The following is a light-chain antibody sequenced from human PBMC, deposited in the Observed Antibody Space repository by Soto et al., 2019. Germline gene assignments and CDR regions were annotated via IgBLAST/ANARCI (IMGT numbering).Light chain of an antibody. CDR2: HAS. Sequence: DIQMTQSPSTLSVSVGDRVTITCRASQSISTYLAWYQQKPGKAPKLLIYHASNLESGVPSRFSGSGSGTDFTLTISSLEPEDFAVYYCQQRSNWPITFGQGTRLEIK. V-gene: IGKV1-5*01. CDR3: QQRSNWPIT. J-gene: IGKJ5*01. CDR1: QSISTY.